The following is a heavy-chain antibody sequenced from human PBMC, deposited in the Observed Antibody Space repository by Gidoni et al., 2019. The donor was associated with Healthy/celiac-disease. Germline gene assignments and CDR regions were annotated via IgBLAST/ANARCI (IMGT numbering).Heavy chain of an antibody. Sequence: CAASGFTFSSYAMSWVRQAPGKGLEWVSAISGSGGSTYYADSVKGRFTISRDNSKNTLYLQMNSLRAEDTAVYYCAKLPTYYYDSSGSILYYFDYWGQGTLVTVSS. V-gene: IGHV3-23*01. CDR1: GFTFSSYA. J-gene: IGHJ4*02. D-gene: IGHD3-22*01. CDR2: ISGSGGST. CDR3: AKLPTYYYDSSGSILYYFDY.